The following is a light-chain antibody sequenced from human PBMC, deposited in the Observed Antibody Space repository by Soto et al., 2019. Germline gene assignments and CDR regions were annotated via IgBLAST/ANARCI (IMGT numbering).Light chain of an antibody. CDR3: QRYGTSRT. CDR2: GAS. Sequence: ESVLTQSTGTLSLSPGERATLSCRASQSVRSTYLAWYQQKPGQAPRLLIYGASHRATGIPDRFSGSGSGTDFTLTISRLEPEDFAVYYCQRYGTSRTFGQGTKVEI. CDR1: QSVRSTY. J-gene: IGKJ1*01. V-gene: IGKV3-20*01.